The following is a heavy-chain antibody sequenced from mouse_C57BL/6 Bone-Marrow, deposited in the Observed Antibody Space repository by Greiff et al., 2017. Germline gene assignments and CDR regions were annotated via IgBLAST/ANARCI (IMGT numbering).Heavy chain of an antibody. V-gene: IGHV1-85*01. J-gene: IGHJ2*01. CDR1: GYTFTSYD. CDR2: IYPRDGST. D-gene: IGHD2-4*01. CDR3: ARSYDYDFVH. Sequence: VQRVEPGPELVKPGASVKLSCKASGYTFTSYDINWVKQRPGQGLEWIGWIYPRDGSTKYNEKFKGKATLTVDTSSSTAYMELHSLTSEDSAVYLCARSYDYDFVHWGQDATLTVSS.